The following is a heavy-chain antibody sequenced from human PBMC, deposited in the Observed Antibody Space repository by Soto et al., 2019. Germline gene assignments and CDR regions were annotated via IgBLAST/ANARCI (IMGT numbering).Heavy chain of an antibody. D-gene: IGHD3-3*01. J-gene: IGHJ5*02. CDR1: GYTFTGYY. Sequence: ASVKVSCKASGYTFTGYYMHWVRQAPGQGLEWMGWINPNSGGTNYAQKFQGRVTMTRDTSISTAYMELSRLRSDDTAVYYCARDPTLSITIVGVVTDNWFDPGGQGTLVTVSS. V-gene: IGHV1-2*02. CDR3: ARDPTLSITIVGVVTDNWFDP. CDR2: INPNSGGT.